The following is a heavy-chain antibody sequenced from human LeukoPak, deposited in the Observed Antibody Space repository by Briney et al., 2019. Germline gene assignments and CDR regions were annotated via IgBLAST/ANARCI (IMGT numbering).Heavy chain of an antibody. V-gene: IGHV4-59*01. CDR2: IYYSGST. D-gene: IGHD2-15*01. CDR3: ARDVPVCSGGSCYSVNAFDI. CDR1: GGSISTYY. J-gene: IGHJ3*02. Sequence: SETLSLTCAVSGGSISTYYWSWIRQPPGKGLEWIGYIYYSGSTNYNPSLNSRVTISVDPSKNQFSLKLNSVTTADTAVYYCARDVPVCSGGSCYSVNAFDIWGQGAMVTVSS.